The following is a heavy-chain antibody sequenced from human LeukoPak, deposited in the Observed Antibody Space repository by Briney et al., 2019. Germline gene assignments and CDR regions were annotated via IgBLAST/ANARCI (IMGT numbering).Heavy chain of an antibody. D-gene: IGHD2-2*01. Sequence: GGSLRLSCAASGFTFTTYWMHWVRQAPGKGLVWVSHINSDGSITSYADSVKGRFTISRDNAKNTLYLQMNSLRAEDTAVYYCARDLKYSIQYCSSTSCPNWFDPWGQGTLVTVSS. CDR1: GFTFTTYW. J-gene: IGHJ5*02. CDR2: INSDGSIT. CDR3: ARDLKYSIQYCSSTSCPNWFDP. V-gene: IGHV3-74*01.